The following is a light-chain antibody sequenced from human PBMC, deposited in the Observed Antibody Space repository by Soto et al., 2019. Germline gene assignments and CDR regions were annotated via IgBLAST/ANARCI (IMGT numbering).Light chain of an antibody. CDR1: QSVSSSY. Sequence: VLSQSPGTLSLCTGERATLSCRASQSVSSSYLAWYQQKPGQAPRLLIYGASSRATGIPDRFSGSGSGTDFTLTISRLEPEDFAVYYCQQYGSSLQTFGQGTKVDIK. CDR2: GAS. CDR3: QQYGSSLQT. J-gene: IGKJ1*01. V-gene: IGKV3-20*01.